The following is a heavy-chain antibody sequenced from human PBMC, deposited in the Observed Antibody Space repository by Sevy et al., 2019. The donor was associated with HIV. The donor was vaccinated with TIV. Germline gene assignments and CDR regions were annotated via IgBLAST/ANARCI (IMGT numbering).Heavy chain of an antibody. V-gene: IGHV1-8*01. J-gene: IGHJ6*02. CDR3: ARGTRGYSGYDYVDGMDV. D-gene: IGHD5-12*01. CDR1: GYTFTSYD. CDR2: MNPNSGIT. Sequence: ASVKVSCKASGYTFTSYDINWVRQATGQGLEWMGWMNPNSGITGYAQKFQGRVTMTRNTSISTAYMELSSLRSEDTAVYYSARGTRGYSGYDYVDGMDVWGQGTTVTVSS.